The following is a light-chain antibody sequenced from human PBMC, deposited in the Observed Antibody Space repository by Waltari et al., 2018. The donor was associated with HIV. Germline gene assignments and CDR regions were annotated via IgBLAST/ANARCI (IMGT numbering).Light chain of an antibody. CDR3: QQRSSWPLT. CDR1: QSVRSY. J-gene: IGKJ1*01. CDR2: DTS. V-gene: IGKV3-11*01. Sequence: EIVLTQSPAPLSLSPGERATLSCWASQSVRSYLAWYHQRPDQAPRLLIYDTSNRATGIPARFSGSGSGTDFTLTISSLEPEDFAVYYCQQRSSWPLTLGQGTNVEFK.